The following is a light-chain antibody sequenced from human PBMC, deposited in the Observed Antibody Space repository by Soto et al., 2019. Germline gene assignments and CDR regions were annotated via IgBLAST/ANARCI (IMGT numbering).Light chain of an antibody. J-gene: IGKJ4*01. V-gene: IGKV1-9*01. CDR2: AEP. Sequence: DIQLTQSPSFLSASVGDRVTITCRASQGISSSLAWYPQRAGKDPNVLIYAEPTLQSEAPSRFSGSGSGTEFALTITNRQPEDSATYYCQQLKSYPPPFGGGTKV. CDR3: QQLKSYPPP. CDR1: QGISSS.